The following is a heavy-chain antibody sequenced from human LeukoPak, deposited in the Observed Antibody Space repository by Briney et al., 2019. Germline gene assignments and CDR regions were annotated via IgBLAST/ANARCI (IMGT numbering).Heavy chain of an antibody. D-gene: IGHD3-3*02. CDR3: ARHLRDGPLYYYYYGMDV. CDR1: GGSFSGYY. Sequence: SETLSLTCAVYGGSFSGYYWSWIRQPPGKGLEWIGEINHSGSTNYNPSLKSRVTISVDTSKNQFSLKLSSVTAADTAVYYCARHLRDGPLYYYYYGMDVWGQGTTVTVSS. V-gene: IGHV4-34*01. CDR2: INHSGST. J-gene: IGHJ6*02.